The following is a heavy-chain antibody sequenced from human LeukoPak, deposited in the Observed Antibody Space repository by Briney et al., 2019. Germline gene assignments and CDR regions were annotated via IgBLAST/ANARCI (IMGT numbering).Heavy chain of an antibody. CDR3: ARGNYGSWLSDYYYYYGMDV. CDR1: GGSFSGYY. V-gene: IGHV4-34*01. D-gene: IGHD3-10*01. Sequence: SETLSLTCAVYGGSFSGYYWSWIRQPPGKGLEWIGEINHSGSTNYNPSLKSRVTISVDTSKNQLSLKLSSVTAADTAVYYCARGNYGSWLSDYYYYYGMDVWGKGTTVTVSS. CDR2: INHSGST. J-gene: IGHJ6*04.